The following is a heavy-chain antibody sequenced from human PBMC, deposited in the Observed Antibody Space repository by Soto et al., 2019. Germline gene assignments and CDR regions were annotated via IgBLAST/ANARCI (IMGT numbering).Heavy chain of an antibody. CDR1: GFTFSNYI. D-gene: IGHD3-10*01. J-gene: IGHJ4*02. Sequence: QVQLVESGGGVVQPGRSLRLSCAASGFTFSNYIMHWVRQAPGKGLEWVAIILHDGNNKYYADSVKGRFTISRDNSKNTRYLQMNSLRTEDTAIYYCARGDEGGSYCDLGYWGQGTLVTVSS. CDR2: ILHDGNNK. V-gene: IGHV3-30-3*01. CDR3: ARGDEGGSYCDLGY.